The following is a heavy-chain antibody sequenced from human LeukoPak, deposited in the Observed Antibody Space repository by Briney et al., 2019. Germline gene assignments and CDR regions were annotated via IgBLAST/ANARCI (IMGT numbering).Heavy chain of an antibody. CDR2: IKQDGSEK. CDR3: YCAVEDY. CDR1: GFTFSSYW. V-gene: IGHV3-7*01. Sequence: PGGSLRLSCATSGFTFSSYWMSWVRQAPGKGLEWVANIKQDGSEKNYVDSVKGRFTISRDNAKNSLFLQMNSLRAEDTAVYYCYCAVEDYWGQGTLVTVSS. D-gene: IGHD2-15*01. J-gene: IGHJ4*02.